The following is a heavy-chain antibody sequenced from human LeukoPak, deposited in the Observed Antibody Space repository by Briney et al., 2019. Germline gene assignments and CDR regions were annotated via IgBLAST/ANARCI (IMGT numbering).Heavy chain of an antibody. CDR3: ARDSGYEKLDY. CDR2: ISAYNGNT. D-gene: IGHD5-12*01. CDR1: GYTFTNYG. J-gene: IGHJ4*02. Sequence: ASVKVSCKASGYTFTNYGISWVRQAPGQGFEWMGWISAYNGNTNYAQKLQGRVSMTTDTSTSTAYMEVRSLRSDDTAVYYCARDSGYEKLDYWGQGTLVTVSS. V-gene: IGHV1-18*01.